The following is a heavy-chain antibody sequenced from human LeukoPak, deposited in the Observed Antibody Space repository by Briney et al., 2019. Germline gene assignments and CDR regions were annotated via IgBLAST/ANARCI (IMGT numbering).Heavy chain of an antibody. J-gene: IGHJ3*02. D-gene: IGHD2-21*01. CDR3: ARRSIFSKAFDI. CDR2: IYTSGST. V-gene: IGHV4-61*02. CDR1: GGSISSGSYY. Sequence: PSQTLSLTCTVSGGSISSGSYYWSWIRQPAGKGLEWIGRIYTSGSTNYNPSLKSRVTISVDTSKNQFSLKLSSVTAADTAVYYCARRSIFSKAFDIWGQGTMVTVSS.